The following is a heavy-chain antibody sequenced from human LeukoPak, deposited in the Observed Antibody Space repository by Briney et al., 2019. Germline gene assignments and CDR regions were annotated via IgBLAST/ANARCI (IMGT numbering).Heavy chain of an antibody. Sequence: PGGSLRLSRAASGFTVSTNYMSWVRQAPGKGLEWVANIKQDGSEKYYVDSVKGRFTISRDNAKNSLYLQMNSLRAEDTAVYYCARDHRRYGMDVWGQGTTVTVSS. CDR3: ARDHRRYGMDV. J-gene: IGHJ6*02. V-gene: IGHV3-7*04. CDR2: IKQDGSEK. CDR1: GFTVSTNY.